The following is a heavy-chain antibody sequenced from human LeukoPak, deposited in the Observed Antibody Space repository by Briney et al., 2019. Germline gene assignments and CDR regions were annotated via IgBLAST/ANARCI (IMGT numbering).Heavy chain of an antibody. CDR2: INPNSGGT. J-gene: IGHJ4*02. D-gene: IGHD3-10*01. CDR1: GYTFTGYY. V-gene: IGHV1-2*02. CDR3: AKPSYGSGRLGGYYFDY. Sequence: ASVKVSCKASGYTFTGYYMHWVRQAPGQGLEWMGWINPNSGGTNYAQKFQGRVTMTRDTSISTAYMELSSLRSEDTAVYYCAKPSYGSGRLGGYYFDYWGQGTLVTVSS.